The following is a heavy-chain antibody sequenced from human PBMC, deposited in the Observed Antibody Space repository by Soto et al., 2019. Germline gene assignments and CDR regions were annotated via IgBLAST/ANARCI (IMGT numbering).Heavy chain of an antibody. CDR3: AKLTYPSDSTGYYYERVSGWIDS. D-gene: IGHD3-22*01. J-gene: IGHJ5*01. V-gene: IGHV3-23*01. CDR1: GFMFSSYA. Sequence: EVQLLESAGGLIQPGGSLRLSCAASGFMFSSYAMSWVRQAPGKGLEWVSSISASGGTANLADSVEGRCTISRDNSKSTLYLQMNSLRAEDTAVYYCAKLTYPSDSTGYYYERVSGWIDSWGQGTLVTVSS. CDR2: ISASGGTA.